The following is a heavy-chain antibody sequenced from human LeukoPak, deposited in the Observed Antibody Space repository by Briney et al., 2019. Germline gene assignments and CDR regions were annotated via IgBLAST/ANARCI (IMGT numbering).Heavy chain of an antibody. Sequence: GGSLRLSCAASGFRFSRYWMNWVRQAPGKGLEWVANIKEDGSAKYYVDSVKGRFTISRDNAKNSLYLQMNSLRAEDTAVYYCVMDMDVWGQGTTVTVSS. CDR3: VMDMDV. V-gene: IGHV3-7*05. J-gene: IGHJ6*02. CDR1: GFRFSRYW. CDR2: IKEDGSAK.